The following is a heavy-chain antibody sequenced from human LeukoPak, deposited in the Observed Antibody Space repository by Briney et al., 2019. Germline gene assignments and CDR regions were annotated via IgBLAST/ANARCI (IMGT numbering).Heavy chain of an antibody. CDR3: ASSGRIAAPPKDI. D-gene: IGHD6-13*01. V-gene: IGHV1-69*13. Sequence: SVKVSCKVSGYTLTELSMHWVRQAPGQGLEWMGGIIPIFGTANYAQKFQGRVTITADESTSTAYMELSSLRSEDTAVYYCASSGRIAAPPKDIWGQGTMVTVSS. J-gene: IGHJ3*02. CDR2: IIPIFGTA. CDR1: GYTLTELS.